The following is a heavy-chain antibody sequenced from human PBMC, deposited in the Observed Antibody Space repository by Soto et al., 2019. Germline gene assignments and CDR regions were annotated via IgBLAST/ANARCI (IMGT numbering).Heavy chain of an antibody. Sequence: QVQLVQSGAEVKTPGSSVKVSSKAYGGTFSSYAISWLRQAPGQGREWMGGIIPIFCTANYAQKFQGSVTITAEDSASRAYMELGSVRSEDPAVYYCAGDLGIVVVTALPGAFDIWCEGTMVTVSS. D-gene: IGHD2-21*02. V-gene: IGHV1-69*01. CDR1: GGTFSSYA. CDR3: AGDLGIVVVTALPGAFDI. CDR2: IIPIFCTA. J-gene: IGHJ3*02.